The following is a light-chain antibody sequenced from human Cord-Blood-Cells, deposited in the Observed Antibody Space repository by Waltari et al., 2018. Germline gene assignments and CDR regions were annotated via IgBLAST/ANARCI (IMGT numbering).Light chain of an antibody. CDR2: DAS. CDR1: QSVSTY. J-gene: IGKJ4*01. V-gene: IGKV3-11*01. Sequence: ELVLKQSPDTLYLSPGERATLSCRASQSVSTYLAWYQQKPGQAPRLLIYDASNRATGIPARFSCSGSGTDFTLTISSLEAEDFAVYYCQQRSNWLTFGGGTKVEIK. CDR3: QQRSNWLT.